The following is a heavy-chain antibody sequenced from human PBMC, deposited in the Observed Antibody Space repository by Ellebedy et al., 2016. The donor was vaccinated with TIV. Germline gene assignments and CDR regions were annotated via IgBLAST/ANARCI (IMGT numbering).Heavy chain of an antibody. CDR3: ARGRRFFYYYGMDV. J-gene: IGHJ6*02. D-gene: IGHD3-3*01. Sequence: MPSETLSLTCAVYGGSFSGYSWSWIRQSPGKGLEWIGEINHSGSTNYNPSLKSRVTISGDTSKNQFSLKLSSVTAADTAVYYCARGRRFFYYYGMDVWGQGTTVTVSS. CDR1: GGSFSGYS. CDR2: INHSGST. V-gene: IGHV4-34*01.